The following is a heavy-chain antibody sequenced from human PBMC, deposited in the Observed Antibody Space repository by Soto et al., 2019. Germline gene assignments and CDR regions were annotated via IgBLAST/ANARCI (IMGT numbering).Heavy chain of an antibody. V-gene: IGHV3-30*18. CDR1: GFTFSSYG. CDR2: ISYDGSNK. J-gene: IGHJ2*01. D-gene: IGHD3-9*01. Sequence: QVQLVESGGGVVQPGRSLRLSCAASGFTFSSYGMHWVRQAPGKGLEWVAVISYDGSNKYYADSVKGRFTISRDNSKNTLYLQMNSLRGEDTAVYYCAKPYFDWLARIKYWYFDLCGRGTLVAVSS. CDR3: AKPYFDWLARIKYWYFDL.